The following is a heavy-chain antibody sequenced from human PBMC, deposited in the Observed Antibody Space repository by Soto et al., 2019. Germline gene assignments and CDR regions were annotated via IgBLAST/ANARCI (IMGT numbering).Heavy chain of an antibody. V-gene: IGHV3-30*18. CDR1: GFTFSSYG. Sequence: GGSLRLSCAASGFTFSSYGMHWVRQAPGKGLEWVAVISYDGSNKYYADSVKGRFTISRDNSKNTLYLQMNSLRAEDTAVYYCAKDGASITGTTLAFDIWGQGTMVTVSS. J-gene: IGHJ3*02. CDR2: ISYDGSNK. D-gene: IGHD1-20*01. CDR3: AKDGASITGTTLAFDI.